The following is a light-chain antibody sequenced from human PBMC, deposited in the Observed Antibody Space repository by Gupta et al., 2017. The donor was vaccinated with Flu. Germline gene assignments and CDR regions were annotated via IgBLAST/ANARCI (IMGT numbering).Light chain of an antibody. Sequence: DIQMTQSPSSLSASVGDRVTITCRASQSLSNYLNWFQQKPEKAPKLLIYASSTLHSGVPSRFSGSGSGADFTLTISRLQPEDFATYYCQQSVNTPWTFGQGTKVEIK. CDR2: ASS. CDR3: QQSVNTPWT. V-gene: IGKV1-39*01. J-gene: IGKJ1*01. CDR1: QSLSNY.